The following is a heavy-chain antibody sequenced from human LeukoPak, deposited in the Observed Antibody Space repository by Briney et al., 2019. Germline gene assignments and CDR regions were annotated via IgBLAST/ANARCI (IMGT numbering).Heavy chain of an antibody. J-gene: IGHJ4*02. CDR2: MNPNRGKT. Sequence: ASVKVSCKASGYTFTSYDINWVRQATGQGGEGRGGMNPNRGKTGYEQKFQGRLTMTRNNSISTAYMELSSLRSEDTAVYYCARGRYYDSSGKFDYWGQGTLVTVSS. V-gene: IGHV1-8*01. CDR3: ARGRYYDSSGKFDY. CDR1: GYTFTSYD. D-gene: IGHD3-22*01.